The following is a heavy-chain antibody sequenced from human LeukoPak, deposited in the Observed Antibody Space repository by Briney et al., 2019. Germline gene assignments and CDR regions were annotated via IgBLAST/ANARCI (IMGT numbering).Heavy chain of an antibody. D-gene: IGHD1-20*01. V-gene: IGHV3-49*04. CDR3: TRDDPNIWNGLGY. CDR1: GFTFGDYA. CDR2: IRSKAYGGTT. Sequence: GGSLRLSCTASGFTFGDYAMSWVRQAPGKGLEWVGFIRSKAYGGTTEYAASVKGRFTISRDDSKSIAYLQMNSLKTEDTAVYYCTRDDPNIWNGLGYWGQGTLVTVSS. J-gene: IGHJ4*02.